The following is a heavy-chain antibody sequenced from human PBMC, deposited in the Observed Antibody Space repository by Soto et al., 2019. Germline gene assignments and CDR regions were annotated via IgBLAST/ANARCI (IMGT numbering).Heavy chain of an antibody. CDR3: AHSRGFGELAFDH. V-gene: IGHV2-5*02. J-gene: IGHJ4*02. Sequence: QITLKESGPTLANPTQTLKLTCTFSGFSLSTARASVGCLRQPPGKALEWLALIYWDDDKRYSPSLKSRLTITKDTSTNQVVLTLSNMDPVDTDTYYCAHSRGFGELAFDHWGQGTQVTVSS. D-gene: IGHD3-10*01. CDR1: GFSLSTARAS. CDR2: IYWDDDK.